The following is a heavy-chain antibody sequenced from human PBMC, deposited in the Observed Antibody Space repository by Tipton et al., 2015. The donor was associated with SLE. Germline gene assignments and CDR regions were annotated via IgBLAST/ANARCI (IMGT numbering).Heavy chain of an antibody. CDR3: AREAAVYFDY. CDR2: INHSGST. CDR1: GGSFSGYY. J-gene: IGHJ4*02. Sequence: TLSLTCAVYGGSFSGYYWSWIRQPPGKGLEWIGEINHSGSTNYNPSLKSRVTISVDTSKNQFSLKLSSVTAADTAVYYCAREAAVYFDYWGQGTLVTVSS. V-gene: IGHV4-34*01.